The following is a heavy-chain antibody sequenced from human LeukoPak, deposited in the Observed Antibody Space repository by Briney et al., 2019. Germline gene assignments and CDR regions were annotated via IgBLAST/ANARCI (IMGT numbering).Heavy chain of an antibody. V-gene: IGHV4-59*01. CDR1: GDSLTNYH. CDR2: IYNSGTT. CDR3: ARGSDGYRFDP. Sequence: SETLSLTCTVSGDSLTNYHWTWIRQSPGKGLEYIGYIYNSGTTNYNPSLKSRVTISVGMSKKQFSLNLNSVTAADTAVYYCARGSDGYRFDPWGQGTLVTVSS. J-gene: IGHJ5*02. D-gene: IGHD5-18*01.